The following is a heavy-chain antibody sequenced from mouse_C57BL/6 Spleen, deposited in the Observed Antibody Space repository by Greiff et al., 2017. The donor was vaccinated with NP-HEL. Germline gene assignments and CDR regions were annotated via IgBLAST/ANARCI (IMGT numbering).Heavy chain of an antibody. CDR1: GYTFTSYW. V-gene: IGHV1-52*01. CDR3: ARGGAQATAY. J-gene: IGHJ3*01. Sequence: QVQLQQPGAELVRPGSSVKLSCKASGYTFTSYWMHWVKQRPIQGLEWIGNIDPSDSETHYNQKFKDKATLTVDKSSSTAYRQLSSLTSEDSAVYYCARGGAQATAYWGQGTLVTVSA. CDR2: IDPSDSET. D-gene: IGHD3-2*02.